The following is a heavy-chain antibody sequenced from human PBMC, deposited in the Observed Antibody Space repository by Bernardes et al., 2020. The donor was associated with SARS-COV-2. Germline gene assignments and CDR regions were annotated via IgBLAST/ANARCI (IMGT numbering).Heavy chain of an antibody. J-gene: IGHJ6*02. Sequence: GGSLRLSCVASGFIFSKNAMTWVRQVPGKGLEWVSAISAIGGSTYYAESVKGRFTISRDNSKNTLYLEMNSLRAEDTAVYYCSKNAKYSSSSMEVWGQGTTVTVS. CDR2: ISAIGGST. CDR3: SKNAKYSSSSMEV. D-gene: IGHD6-6*01. CDR1: GFIFSKNA. V-gene: IGHV3-23*01.